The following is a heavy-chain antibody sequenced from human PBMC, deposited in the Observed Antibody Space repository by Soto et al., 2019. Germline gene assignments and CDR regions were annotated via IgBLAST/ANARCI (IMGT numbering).Heavy chain of an antibody. J-gene: IGHJ6*02. CDR1: GYSFTSYW. V-gene: IGHV5-51*01. D-gene: IGHD6-13*01. CDR3: ARTSAAGKYYYGMDV. CDR2: IYPGESDT. Sequence: GESLKISCKGSGYSFTSYWIGWVRQMPGKGLEWMGIIYPGESDTRYKPSFQGQVTISADKSISTAYLQWSSLKASDTAMYYCARTSAAGKYYYGMDVWGQGTTVTVSS.